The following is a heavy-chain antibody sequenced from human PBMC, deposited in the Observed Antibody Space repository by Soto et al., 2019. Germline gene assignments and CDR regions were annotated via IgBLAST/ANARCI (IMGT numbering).Heavy chain of an antibody. Sequence: GGSLRLSCAASGFTFRSFTMNWVRQAPGKGLEWVSTISSNSAYIYYTDALRGRFTISRDNAKNSLHLQMNSLRAEDTAGYYCTRDASRDSSARGWFDPWGPGTLVTVSS. D-gene: IGHD6-13*01. CDR1: GFTFRSFT. CDR3: TRDASRDSSARGWFDP. V-gene: IGHV3-21*01. CDR2: ISSNSAYI. J-gene: IGHJ5*02.